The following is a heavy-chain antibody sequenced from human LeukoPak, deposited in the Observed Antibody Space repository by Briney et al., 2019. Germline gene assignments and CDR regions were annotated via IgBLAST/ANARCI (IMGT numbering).Heavy chain of an antibody. CDR2: IIPILGIA. V-gene: IGHV1-69*04. CDR3: ARAAVAGTIDY. CDR1: GGTFSSYA. Sequence: SVKVSCKASGGTFSSYAISWVRQAPGQGLEWMGRIIPILGIANYAQKFQGRVTITADKSTSTAYMELSSLRAEDTAVYYCARAAVAGTIDYWGQGTLVTVSS. J-gene: IGHJ4*02. D-gene: IGHD6-19*01.